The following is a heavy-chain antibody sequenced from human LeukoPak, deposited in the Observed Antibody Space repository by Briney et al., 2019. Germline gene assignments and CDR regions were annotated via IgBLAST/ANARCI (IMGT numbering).Heavy chain of an antibody. CDR2: ISGSGGST. CDR3: AKDLKRGHYDYVWGSYRSAAFDI. V-gene: IGHV3-23*01. Sequence: GGSLRLSCAASGFTFSSYGMSWVRQAPGKGLEWVSAISGSGGSTYYADSVKGRFTISRDNSKNTLYLQMNSLRAEDTAVYYCAKDLKRGHYDYVWGSYRSAAFDIWGQGTMVTVSS. D-gene: IGHD3-16*02. J-gene: IGHJ3*02. CDR1: GFTFSSYG.